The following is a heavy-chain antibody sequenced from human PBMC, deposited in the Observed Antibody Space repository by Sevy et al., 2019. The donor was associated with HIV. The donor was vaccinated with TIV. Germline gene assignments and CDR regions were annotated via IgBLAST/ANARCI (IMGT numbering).Heavy chain of an antibody. CDR1: GGTFSSHV. CDR2: TTPISGKA. J-gene: IGHJ4*02. Sequence: ASVKVSCKASGGTFSSHVINWVRQAPGQGLEWMGQTTPISGKANYAQKFQGRVTFTADGSTTTAYMDLGSLRSEDTAVYYCAILPYDYIWGSSRYRYYFDDWGQGTLVTVSS. CDR3: AILPYDYIWGSSRYRYYFDD. D-gene: IGHD3-16*02. V-gene: IGHV1-69*13.